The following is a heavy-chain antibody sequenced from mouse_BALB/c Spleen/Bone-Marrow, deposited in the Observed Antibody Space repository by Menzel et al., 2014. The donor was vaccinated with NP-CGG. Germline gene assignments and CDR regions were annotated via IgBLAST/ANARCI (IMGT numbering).Heavy chain of an antibody. D-gene: IGHD1-2*01. J-gene: IGHJ2*01. Sequence: QVQLQQSGAELARPGASVKMSCKASGYTFTSYTMHWVKERPGQGLEWIGYINPSTGYTNYNQKFKDKATLTADKSSSTAYMQLSGLTSEDSAVHYCARSSFLRSYFDYWGQGTTLTVSS. CDR2: INPSTGYT. CDR3: ARSSFLRSYFDY. CDR1: GYTFTSYT. V-gene: IGHV1-4*01.